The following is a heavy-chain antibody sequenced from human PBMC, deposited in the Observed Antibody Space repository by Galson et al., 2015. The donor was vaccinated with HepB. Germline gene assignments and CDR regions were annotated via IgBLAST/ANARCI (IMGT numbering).Heavy chain of an antibody. D-gene: IGHD3-16*01. CDR3: AREYDYVWGSSPSGNYYYAMDV. J-gene: IGHJ6*02. Sequence: SVKVSCKASGYNFNVYYIHWVRQAPGQGLEWLGRIDPDSGGTDYAQKFQGRVTMTSDTSISTAYMELSRLRSDDTAFYYCAREYDYVWGSSPSGNYYYAMDVWGQGTMVIVSS. CDR2: IDPDSGGT. V-gene: IGHV1-2*06. CDR1: GYNFNVYY.